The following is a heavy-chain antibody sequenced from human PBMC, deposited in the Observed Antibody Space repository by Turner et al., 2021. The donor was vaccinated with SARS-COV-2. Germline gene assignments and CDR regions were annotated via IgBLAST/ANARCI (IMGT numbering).Heavy chain of an antibody. D-gene: IGHD3-22*01. V-gene: IGHV3-30*18. J-gene: IGHJ4*02. Sequence: QVQLVESGGGVVQPGWSLRLSCAASGFTFSSYGMHWVRQAPGKGLEWVEIISYDGSNKYYADSVKGRFTISRDNSKNTLYLKMNSLRAEDTAVYYCAKIVGVLDYWGQGTLVTVSS. CDR1: GFTFSSYG. CDR2: ISYDGSNK. CDR3: AKIVGVLDY.